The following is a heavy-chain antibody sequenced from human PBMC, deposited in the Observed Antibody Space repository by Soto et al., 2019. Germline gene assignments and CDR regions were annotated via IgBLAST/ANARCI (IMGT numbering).Heavy chain of an antibody. CDR2: IYYTGTT. CDR3: AGDQWFGEPRSQYNWFDS. Sequence: VQLQESGPGLVKPSQTLSLSCAVSGGSISIGGYYWSWIRQHPGKGLEWIGYIYYTGTTYYKSSLNSRVIMSVDTSKNQFSLNLTSVTAADTAVYYCAGDQWFGEPRSQYNWFDSWGQGILVTVAS. V-gene: IGHV4-31*11. D-gene: IGHD3-10*01. CDR1: GGSISIGGYY. J-gene: IGHJ5*01.